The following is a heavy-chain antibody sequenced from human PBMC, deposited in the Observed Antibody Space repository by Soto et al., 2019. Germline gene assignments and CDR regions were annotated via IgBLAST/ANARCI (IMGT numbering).Heavy chain of an antibody. CDR3: AREGTDYDFWSGYYTGEGSMDV. Sequence: PSETLSLTCTVSGGSISSYYWSWIRQPAGKGLEWIGRIYTSGSTNYNPSLKSRVTMSVDTSKNQFSLKLSSVTAADTAVYYCAREGTDYDFWSGYYTGEGSMDVWGQGTTVTVSS. CDR1: GGSISSYY. J-gene: IGHJ6*02. V-gene: IGHV4-4*07. D-gene: IGHD3-3*01. CDR2: IYTSGST.